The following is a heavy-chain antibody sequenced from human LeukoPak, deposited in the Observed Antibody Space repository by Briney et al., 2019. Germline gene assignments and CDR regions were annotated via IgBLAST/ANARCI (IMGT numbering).Heavy chain of an antibody. V-gene: IGHV1-69*10. CDR3: ARGRGRWHRPLFDE. D-gene: IGHD5-24*01. CDR2: ISPNRDIT. Sequence: SVKVSCKASGGTCRSYAISWVRQAPGRGLEWVGGISPNRDITDFAQKLQGRVTFTEDDPTSTANMELSSLRSEDTAVYYCARGRGRWHRPLFDEWGPGTLIIVSS. J-gene: IGHJ4*02. CDR1: GGTCRSYA.